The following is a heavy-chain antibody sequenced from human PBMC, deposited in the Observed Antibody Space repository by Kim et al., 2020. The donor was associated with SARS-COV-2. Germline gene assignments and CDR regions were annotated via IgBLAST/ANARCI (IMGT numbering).Heavy chain of an antibody. V-gene: IGHV4-59*13. CDR2: IYYSGST. CDR1: GGSISSYY. J-gene: IGHJ4*02. CDR3: ARMTLWDVVDY. Sequence: SETLSLTCTVSGGSISSYYWSWIRQPPGKGLEWIGYIYYSGSTNYNPSLKSRVTISVDTSKNQFSLKLSSVTAADTAVYYCARMTLWDVVDYWGQGTLVTVSS. D-gene: IGHD1-26*01.